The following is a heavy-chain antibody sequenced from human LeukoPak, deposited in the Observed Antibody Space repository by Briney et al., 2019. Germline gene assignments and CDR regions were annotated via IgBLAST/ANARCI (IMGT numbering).Heavy chain of an antibody. CDR1: GYSFTSYW. CDR3: ARRHYDRRMIRHAFDI. Sequence: GESLKISCKGSGYSFTSYWIGWVRQMPGKGLEWMGIIYPGDSDTRYSPSFQGQVTISADKSISTAYLQWSSLKASDTAMYYCARRHYDRRMIRHAFDIWGQGTMVTVSS. D-gene: IGHD3-16*01. V-gene: IGHV5-51*01. CDR2: IYPGDSDT. J-gene: IGHJ3*02.